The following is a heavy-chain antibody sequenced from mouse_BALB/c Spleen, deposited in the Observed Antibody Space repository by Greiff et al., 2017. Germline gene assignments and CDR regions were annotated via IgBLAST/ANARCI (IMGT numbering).Heavy chain of an antibody. CDR1: GFAFSSYD. J-gene: IGHJ4*01. Sequence: DVKLVESGGGLVKPGGSLKLSCAASGFAFSSYDMSWVRQTPEKRLEWVAYISSGGGSTYYPDTVKGRFTISRDNAKNTLYLQMSSLKSEDTAMYYCARQGEWSYAMDYWGQGTSVTVSS. V-gene: IGHV5-12-1*01. CDR2: ISSGGGST. D-gene: IGHD1-1*02. CDR3: ARQGEWSYAMDY.